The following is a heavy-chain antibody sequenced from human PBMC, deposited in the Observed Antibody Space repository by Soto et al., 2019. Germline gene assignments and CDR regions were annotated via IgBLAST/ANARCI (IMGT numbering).Heavy chain of an antibody. Sequence: QVQLVESGGGVVQPGRSLRLSCAASGFTFSSYAMHWVRQAPGKGLEWVAVISYDGSNKYYADSVKGRFTISRDNSKNTLYLQMNSLRAEDTAVYYCARGYSSSWYSLGYWGQGTLVTVSS. CDR1: GFTFSSYA. CDR2: ISYDGSNK. J-gene: IGHJ4*02. CDR3: ARGYSSSWYSLGY. V-gene: IGHV3-30-3*01. D-gene: IGHD6-13*01.